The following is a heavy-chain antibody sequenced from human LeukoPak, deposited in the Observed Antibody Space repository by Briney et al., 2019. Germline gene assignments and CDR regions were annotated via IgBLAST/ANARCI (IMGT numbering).Heavy chain of an antibody. J-gene: IGHJ3*02. D-gene: IGHD4-17*01. V-gene: IGHV3-53*01. CDR2: IYSGGST. Sequence: GGSLRLSCAASGFTVSSNYMSWVRQAPGKGLEWVSVIYSGGSTYYADSVKGRFTISRDNAKNSLYLQMNSLRAEDTAVYYCARPADGDYGWSHAFDIWGQGTMVTVSS. CDR3: ARPADGDYGWSHAFDI. CDR1: GFTVSSNY.